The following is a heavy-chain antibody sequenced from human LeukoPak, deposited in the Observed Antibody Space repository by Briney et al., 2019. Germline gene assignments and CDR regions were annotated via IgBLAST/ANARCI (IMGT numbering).Heavy chain of an antibody. J-gene: IGHJ4*02. CDR1: GFTFSSYS. CDR2: ISSSSSYI. CDR3: ARASVAGTYFDY. V-gene: IGHV3-21*01. Sequence: KPRGSLRLSCAASGFTFSSYSMNWVRQAPGKGLEWVSSISSSSSYIYYADSVKGRFTISRDNAKNSLYLQMNSLRAEDTAVYYCARASVAGTYFDYWGQGTLVTVSS. D-gene: IGHD6-19*01.